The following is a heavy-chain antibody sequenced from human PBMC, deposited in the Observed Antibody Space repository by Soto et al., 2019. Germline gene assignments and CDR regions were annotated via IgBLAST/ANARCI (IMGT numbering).Heavy chain of an antibody. D-gene: IGHD3-3*01. Sequence: GESLKISCKGSGYSFTSYWISWVRQMPGKGLEWMGRIDPSDSYTNYSPSFQGHVTISADKSISTAYLQWSSLKASDTAMYYCARHVGIRSSYDFWSRPSRWYFDYWGQGTLVTVSS. CDR1: GYSFTSYW. J-gene: IGHJ4*02. V-gene: IGHV5-10-1*01. CDR3: ARHVGIRSSYDFWSRPSRWYFDY. CDR2: IDPSDSYT.